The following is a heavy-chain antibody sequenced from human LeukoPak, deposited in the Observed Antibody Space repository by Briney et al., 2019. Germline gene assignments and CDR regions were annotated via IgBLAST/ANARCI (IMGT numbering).Heavy chain of an antibody. V-gene: IGHV3-48*04. J-gene: IGHJ4*02. D-gene: IGHD6-19*01. CDR1: GFTFSSYS. CDR2: ISSSSSTI. CDR3: ATQVGIAVAGGFDY. Sequence: GGSLRLSCAASGFTFSSYSMNWVRQAPGKGLEWVSYISSSSSTIYYADSVKGRFTISRDNAKNSLYLQMNSLRAEDTAVYYCATQVGIAVAGGFDYWGQGTLVTVSS.